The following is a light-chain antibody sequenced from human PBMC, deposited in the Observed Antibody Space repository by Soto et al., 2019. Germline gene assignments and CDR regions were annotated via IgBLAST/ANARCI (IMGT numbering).Light chain of an antibody. Sequence: EVVLTQSPATLSLSPGERATLSCRVSQSVGSHLTWYQQKPGQAPRLLIYDAFNRATGIPARFSGSGSGTDFTLTISSLEPEDFAVYYCQQRTNWRLTFGGGTKVQIK. J-gene: IGKJ4*01. CDR1: QSVGSH. CDR3: QQRTNWRLT. CDR2: DAF. V-gene: IGKV3-11*01.